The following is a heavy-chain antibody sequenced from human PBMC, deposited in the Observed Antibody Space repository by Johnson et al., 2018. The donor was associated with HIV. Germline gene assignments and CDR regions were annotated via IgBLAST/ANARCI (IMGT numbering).Heavy chain of an antibody. CDR3: TVLDNAAYDSVGNGGHDGHDV. D-gene: IGHD3-22*01. J-gene: IGHJ3*01. CDR1: GFTFNTYG. V-gene: IGHV3-30*02. Sequence: QVQLVESWGGVVQPGGSLTLSCAASGFTFNTYGMHWVRQAPGKGLEWVTFIRYDGSNKYYADSVKGRFTISRDNSKKTLYLQMNSLKTEDTAMYYCTVLDNAAYDSVGNGGHDGHDVWGQGTMVTVSP. CDR2: IRYDGSNK.